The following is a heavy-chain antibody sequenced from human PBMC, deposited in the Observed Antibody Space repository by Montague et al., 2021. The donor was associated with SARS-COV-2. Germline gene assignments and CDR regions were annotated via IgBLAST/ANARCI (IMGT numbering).Heavy chain of an antibody. CDR3: ARGLPGLRARALFDY. V-gene: IGHV3-48*03. CDR1: GFIFSSYE. D-gene: IGHD5-12*01. J-gene: IGHJ4*02. CDR2: ISSSGSTI. Sequence: SLRLSWAASGFIFSSYEMNWVRQAPGKGLEWVSYISSSGSTIYYADSVKGRSTISRDNAKNSLYLQMNSLRAEDTAVYYCARGLPGLRARALFDYWGQGSLVTVSS.